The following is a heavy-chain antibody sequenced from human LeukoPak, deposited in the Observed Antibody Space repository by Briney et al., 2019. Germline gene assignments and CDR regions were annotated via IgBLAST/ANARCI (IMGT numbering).Heavy chain of an antibody. CDR3: ARGLRFLGY. CDR2: TYYSGST. D-gene: IGHD3-3*01. J-gene: IGHJ4*02. CDR1: GGSISSYY. Sequence: SETLSLTCTVSGGSISSYYWSWIRQPPGKGLEWIGYTYYSGSTNYNPSLKSRVTISVDTSKNRFSLKLSSVTAADTAVYYCARGLRFLGYWGQGTLVTVSS. V-gene: IGHV4-59*01.